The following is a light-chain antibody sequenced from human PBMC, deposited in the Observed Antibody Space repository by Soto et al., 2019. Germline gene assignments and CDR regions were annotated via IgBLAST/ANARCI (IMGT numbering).Light chain of an antibody. CDR2: DAS. J-gene: IGKJ1*01. Sequence: DIQMTQSPSSLSASVGDRVTITCQASQDISNYLHWYQQKPGNAPKLLIYDASNLETGAPSRFSGSGSGTDFTFTITSLQPEDIATYYCQQYDNLPRTFGHGTKVEIK. CDR3: QQYDNLPRT. V-gene: IGKV1-33*01. CDR1: QDISNY.